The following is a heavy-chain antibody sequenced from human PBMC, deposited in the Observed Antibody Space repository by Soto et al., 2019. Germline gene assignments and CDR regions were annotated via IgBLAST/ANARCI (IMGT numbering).Heavy chain of an antibody. Sequence: QVQLVQSGAEVKKPGSSVKVSCKASGGNFASYAIFWVRQAPGQGLEWMGGIIPIFGTATYAQKFQGRVTIKADKPTNTAYMEMNSMRFEDTAVYYCAGSEGGYFYSMDVWGQVTTVTVSS. D-gene: IGHD3-9*01. CDR3: AGSEGGYFYSMDV. J-gene: IGHJ6*02. CDR2: IIPIFGTA. CDR1: GGNFASYA. V-gene: IGHV1-69*06.